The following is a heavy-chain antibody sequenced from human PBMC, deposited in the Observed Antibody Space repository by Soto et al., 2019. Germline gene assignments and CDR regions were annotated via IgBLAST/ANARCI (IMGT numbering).Heavy chain of an antibody. V-gene: IGHV5-51*01. D-gene: IGHD6-25*01. CDR3: SRRGRVQRLGDYYYYGMDV. J-gene: IGHJ6*02. CDR1: GYTFTSYW. CDR2: IQPGDSDT. Sequence: PGESLKISCKGSGYTFTSYWIAWVRQMPGKGLEWMGIIQPGDSDTRYSPSFQGQVTISADKSISTAYIQWRSLKASDTAIYYCSRRGRVQRLGDYYYYGMDVWGQGTTVTVSS.